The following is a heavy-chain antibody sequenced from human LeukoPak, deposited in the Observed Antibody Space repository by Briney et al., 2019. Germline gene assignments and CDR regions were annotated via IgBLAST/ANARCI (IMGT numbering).Heavy chain of an antibody. Sequence: PSETLSLTCTVSGYSISSGYYWGWIRQPPGKGLEWIGSIYHSGSTNYNPSLKSRVTISLDTSKNQFSLKLSSVTAADTAVYYCARAYGGNSQYFQHWGQGTLVTVSS. V-gene: IGHV4-38-2*02. CDR3: ARAYGGNSQYFQH. D-gene: IGHD4-23*01. CDR2: IYHSGST. J-gene: IGHJ1*01. CDR1: GYSISSGYY.